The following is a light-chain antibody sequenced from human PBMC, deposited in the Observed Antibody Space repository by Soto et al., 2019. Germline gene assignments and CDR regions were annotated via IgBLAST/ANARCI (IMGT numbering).Light chain of an antibody. CDR1: QSISNY. CDR2: VAS. Sequence: DIQMTQSPSSLSASEGDRVSITCRASQSISNYLSWYQHKPGQAPKFLIYVASTLQSGVPSRFSGSGSGTDFTLTISSLQPEDSATYFCQQSNSIPYTFGPGTKVEIK. CDR3: QQSNSIPYT. V-gene: IGKV1-39*01. J-gene: IGKJ2*01.